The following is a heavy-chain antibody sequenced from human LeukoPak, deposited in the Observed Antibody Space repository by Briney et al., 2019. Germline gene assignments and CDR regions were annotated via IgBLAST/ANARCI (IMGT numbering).Heavy chain of an antibody. CDR1: RGSNRSYY. D-gene: IGHD3-10*01. CDR3: ARHLQCYASGSVYPTSYYGTAV. Sequence: PSETLSLTCTVSRGSNRSYYWSWIRHSPGKGLEWMGYIHDSGSTNYNPSLERRVTIAVDTSKNQFSLKLSSVTASDTAVDYCARHLQCYASGSVYPTSYYGTAVWGQGSTLTVSS. CDR2: IHDSGST. J-gene: IGHJ6*02. V-gene: IGHV4-59*08.